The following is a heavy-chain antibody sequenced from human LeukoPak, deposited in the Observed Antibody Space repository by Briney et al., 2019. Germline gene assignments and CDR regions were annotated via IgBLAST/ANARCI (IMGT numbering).Heavy chain of an antibody. V-gene: IGHV1-8*02. CDR3: ARLGSTHADWFDP. CDR2: IHPNSGGT. Sequence: ASVKVSCKASGYTFTGYYMHWVRQAPGQGLEWMGWIHPNSGGTGYAQKFQGRVTMTRNTSISTAYMELSSLRSEDTAVYYCARLGSTHADWFDPWGQGTLVTVSS. D-gene: IGHD2-15*01. J-gene: IGHJ5*02. CDR1: GYTFTGYY.